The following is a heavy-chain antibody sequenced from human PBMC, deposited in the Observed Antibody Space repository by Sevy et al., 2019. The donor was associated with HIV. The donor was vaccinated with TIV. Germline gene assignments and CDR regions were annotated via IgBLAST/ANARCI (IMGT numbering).Heavy chain of an antibody. V-gene: IGHV1-18*01. CDR3: ARGSSYNWNYGDAFDI. CDR2: ISAYNGNT. CDR1: GYTFTSYG. J-gene: IGHJ3*02. D-gene: IGHD1-7*01. Sequence: ASVKVSCKASGYTFTSYGISWVRQAPGQGLEWMGWISAYNGNTNYAQKFQGRVTMTTDKSTSTAYMELRGLRSDDTAVDYCARGSSYNWNYGDAFDIWGQGTMVTVSS.